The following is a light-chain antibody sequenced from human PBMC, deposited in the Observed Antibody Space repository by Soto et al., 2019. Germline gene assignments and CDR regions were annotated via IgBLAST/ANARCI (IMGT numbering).Light chain of an antibody. CDR3: QQYNNWPWT. CDR2: GAS. V-gene: IGKV3-15*01. Sequence: IVMTQSPATLSVPPGERATLSCTASHYVYSNVAWFQQRPGQAPRLLIYGASTRAPGFPARFSGSGSGTDFTLTISSLQSEDFAVYYCQQYNNWPWTFGQGTKVDIK. J-gene: IGKJ1*01. CDR1: HYVYSN.